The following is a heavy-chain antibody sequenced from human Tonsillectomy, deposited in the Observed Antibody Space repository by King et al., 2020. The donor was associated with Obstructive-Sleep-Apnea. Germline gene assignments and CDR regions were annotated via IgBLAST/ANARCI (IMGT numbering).Heavy chain of an antibody. D-gene: IGHD6-19*01. CDR2: IYYSGST. CDR1: GGSISSSSYY. Sequence: QLQESGPGLVKPSETLSLTCTVSGGSISSSSYYWGWIRQPPGKGLEWIGSIYYSGSTNYNPSLKSRVTISIDTSKNQCSLKLSSVTAADTAVYYCARVPYITGWSGLFDPWGQGTLVTVSS. CDR3: ARVPYITGWSGLFDP. J-gene: IGHJ5*02. V-gene: IGHV4-39*07.